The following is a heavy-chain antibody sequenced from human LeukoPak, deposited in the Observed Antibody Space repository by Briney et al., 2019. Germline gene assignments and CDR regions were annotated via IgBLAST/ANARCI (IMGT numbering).Heavy chain of an antibody. CDR2: IYYSGST. CDR3: ARAQWLAHYYYYMDV. V-gene: IGHV4-39*07. Sequence: SETLSLTCTVSGGSISSSSYYWGWIRQPPGTGLEWIGSIYYSGSTYYNPSLKSRVTISVDTSKNQFSLKLSSVTAADTAVYYCARAQWLAHYYYYMDVWGKGTTVTVSS. J-gene: IGHJ6*03. CDR1: GGSISSSSYY. D-gene: IGHD6-19*01.